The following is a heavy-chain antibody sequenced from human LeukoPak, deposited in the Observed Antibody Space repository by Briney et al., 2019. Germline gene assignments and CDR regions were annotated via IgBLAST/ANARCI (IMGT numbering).Heavy chain of an antibody. D-gene: IGHD3-10*01. CDR1: GFTFSSYA. J-gene: IGHJ6*03. Sequence: PGGSLRLSCAASGFTFSSYAMSWVRQAPGKGLEWVSAISGSGGSTYYADSVKGRFTISRDNSKNTLYLQMNSLRAEDTAVYYCAKLAPNLWFGELHYYYYYMDVWGKGTTVTISS. V-gene: IGHV3-23*01. CDR3: AKLAPNLWFGELHYYYYYMDV. CDR2: ISGSGGST.